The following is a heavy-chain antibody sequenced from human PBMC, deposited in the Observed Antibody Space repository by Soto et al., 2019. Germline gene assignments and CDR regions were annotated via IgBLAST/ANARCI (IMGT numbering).Heavy chain of an antibody. CDR1: GYTFSSYW. J-gene: IGHJ4*02. CDR2: THPGDSDT. D-gene: IGHD3-10*01. Sequence: EVQLVQSGAEVKKPGESLRISCQGSGYTFSSYWIGWVRQMPGKGLEWMGITHPGDSDTRYNPSFQGQVTISVDKSINTAYLQWSSLKASDTAMYYCARPGWRYYGSGGYSDVDQWGQGTPVTVSS. CDR3: ARPGWRYYGSGGYSDVDQ. V-gene: IGHV5-51*01.